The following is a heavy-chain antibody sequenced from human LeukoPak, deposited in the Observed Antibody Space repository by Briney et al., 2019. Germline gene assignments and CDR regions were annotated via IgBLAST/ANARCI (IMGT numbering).Heavy chain of an antibody. D-gene: IGHD3-3*01. CDR3: ARVRGITIFGVYDY. CDR2: ISYDGSNK. J-gene: IGHJ4*02. V-gene: IGHV3-30-3*01. Sequence: GGSLRLSCAASGFTFRSYALHWVRQAPGKGLEWVAVISYDGSNKYYADSVKGRFTISRDNSKNTVFLQMNSLRAEDTAVYYCARVRGITIFGVYDYWGQGTLVTVSS. CDR1: GFTFRSYA.